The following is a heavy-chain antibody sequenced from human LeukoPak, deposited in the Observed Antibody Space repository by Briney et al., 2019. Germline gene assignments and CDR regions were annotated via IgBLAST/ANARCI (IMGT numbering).Heavy chain of an antibody. Sequence: GGSLRLSCAASGFTFSSYAMSWVRQAPGKGLEWVSAISGSGGSTYYADSVKGRFTISRDNSKNTLSLQMNSLRAEDTAVYYCAKDTRPKDQLLDLDYWGQGTLVTVSS. CDR3: AKDTRPKDQLLDLDY. CDR2: ISGSGGST. J-gene: IGHJ4*02. V-gene: IGHV3-23*01. D-gene: IGHD2-2*01. CDR1: GFTFSSYA.